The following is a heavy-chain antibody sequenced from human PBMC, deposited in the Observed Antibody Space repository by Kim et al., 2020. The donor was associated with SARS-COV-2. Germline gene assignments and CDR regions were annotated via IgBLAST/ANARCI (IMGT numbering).Heavy chain of an antibody. D-gene: IGHD2-2*01. Sequence: ASVKVSCKASGYTFTSYAMHWVRQAPGQRLEWMGWINAGNGNTKYSQHFQGRVTITRDTSASTAYMELSSLRSEDTAVYFCSGVPVGSCSSTSCSENDYWGQGPLVTVAS. CDR3: SGVPVGSCSSTSCSENDY. J-gene: IGHJ4*02. CDR2: INAGNGNT. CDR1: GYTFTSYA. V-gene: IGHV1-3*01.